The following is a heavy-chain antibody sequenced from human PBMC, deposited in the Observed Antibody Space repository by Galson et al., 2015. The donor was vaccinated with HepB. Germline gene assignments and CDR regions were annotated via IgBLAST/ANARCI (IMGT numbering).Heavy chain of an antibody. CDR3: ARDRSSGDLRDNYGMDV. Sequence: SLRLSCAASGFAFSDYYMSWIRQAPGKGLEWVSYISSSSSYTNYADSVKGRFTISRDNAKNSLYLQMNSLRAEDTAVYYCARDRSSGDLRDNYGMDVWGQGTTVTVSS. CDR1: GFAFSDYY. CDR2: ISSSSSYT. V-gene: IGHV3-11*06. J-gene: IGHJ6*02. D-gene: IGHD6-19*01.